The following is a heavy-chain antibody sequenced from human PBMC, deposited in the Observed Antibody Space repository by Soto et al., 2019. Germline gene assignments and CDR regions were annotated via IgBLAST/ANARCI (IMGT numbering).Heavy chain of an antibody. D-gene: IGHD3-10*01. CDR1: GGTFNGYG. V-gene: IGHV1-69*06. CDR2: SVPVIDTS. CDR3: ARGVSNSGAYFTGPSAYDL. J-gene: IGHJ3*01. Sequence: QVQLVQSGDVVKKPGSSVEVSCKASGGTFNGYGISWVRQAPGQGLEWMGGSVPVIDTSKYAPRFQGRVTITADKSTSTAYMELSSVRSEDTAIYFCARGVSNSGAYFTGPSAYDLWGQGTLVIVSS.